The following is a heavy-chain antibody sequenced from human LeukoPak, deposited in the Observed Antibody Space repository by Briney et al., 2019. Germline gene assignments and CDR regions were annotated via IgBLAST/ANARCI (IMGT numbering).Heavy chain of an antibody. CDR1: GGSFSGYY. CDR2: INHSGST. J-gene: IGHJ4*02. CDR3: ARQMNYYDSSGYCYRKPFDY. D-gene: IGHD3-22*01. V-gene: IGHV4-34*01. Sequence: SETLSLTCAVYGGSFSGYYWSWIRQPPGKGLEWIGEINHSGSTNYNPSLKSRVTISVDTSKNPFSLKLSSVTAADTAVYYCARQMNYYDSSGYCYRKPFDYWGQGTLVAVSP.